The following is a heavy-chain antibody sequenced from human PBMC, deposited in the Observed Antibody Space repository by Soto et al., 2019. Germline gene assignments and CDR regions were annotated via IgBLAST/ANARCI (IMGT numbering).Heavy chain of an antibody. CDR1: GYTFSSYG. CDR2: ISAYSGNT. Sequence: ASVKVSCKAYGYTFSSYGLSWVRQAPGQGLEWMGWISAYSGNTVYTQRFKGRLTMATDTSTGTAYMELRSLRSDDTAVYYCARDSPPKASGGRGTLVPVSS. J-gene: IGHJ4*02. V-gene: IGHV1-18*01. CDR3: ARDSPPKAS.